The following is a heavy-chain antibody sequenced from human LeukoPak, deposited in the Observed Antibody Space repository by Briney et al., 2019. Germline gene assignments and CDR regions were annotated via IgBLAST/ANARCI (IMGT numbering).Heavy chain of an antibody. V-gene: IGHV3-30*02. CDR1: EFTFSNYG. J-gene: IGHJ4*02. D-gene: IGHD2-21*02. CDR2: IRYDGTNK. CDR3: AKDSTDIPVDY. Sequence: PGGSLRLSCAASEFTFSNYGMHWVRQAPGKGLEGVAFIRYDGTNKYYADSMKGRFTISRDNSKNTLYLQMNSLRAEDTAVYYCAKDSTDIPVDYWGQGTLVTVSS.